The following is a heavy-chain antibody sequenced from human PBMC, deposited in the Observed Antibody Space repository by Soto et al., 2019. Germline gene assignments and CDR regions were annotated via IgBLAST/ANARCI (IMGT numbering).Heavy chain of an antibody. D-gene: IGHD3-16*01. CDR3: ARGGYYDNSWGKLSHYGLDV. V-gene: IGHV1-18*01. CDR1: GYTFIRYG. Sequence: QVQLAQSANEVKKPGASVRVSCKAAGYTFIRYGIAWVRQAPGQGLEWMGWISPYNAYTFYAQKFQGRVSMTADTSTRTVYMTLRGLKSDDTAVYYCARGGYYDNSWGKLSHYGLDVWGPGPSVSV. CDR2: ISPYNAYT. J-gene: IGHJ6*02.